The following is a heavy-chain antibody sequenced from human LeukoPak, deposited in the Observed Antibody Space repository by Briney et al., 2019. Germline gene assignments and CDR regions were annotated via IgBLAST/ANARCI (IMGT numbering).Heavy chain of an antibody. CDR3: AGGRLPRDY. CDR1: GFTFSSYA. V-gene: IGHV3-30*01. D-gene: IGHD6-25*01. CDR2: ISYDGSNK. Sequence: GGSLRLSSAASGFTFSSYAMHWVRQAPGKGLEWVAVISYDGSNKYYADSVKGRFTISRDNSKNTLYLQMNSLRAEDTAVYYCAGGRLPRDYWGQGTLVTVSS. J-gene: IGHJ4*02.